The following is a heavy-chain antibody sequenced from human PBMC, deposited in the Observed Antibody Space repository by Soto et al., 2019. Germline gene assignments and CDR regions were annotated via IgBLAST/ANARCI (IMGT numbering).Heavy chain of an antibody. D-gene: IGHD3-9*01. CDR1: GGSFSGYY. V-gene: IGHV4-34*01. Sequence: QVQLQQWGAGLLKPSETLSLTCAVYGGSFSGYYWSWIRQPPGKGLAWIGEINHSGSTNYNPSLKSRVTISVDTSKNQFSLKLSSVTAADTAVYYCARGNSVKYYDILTGYSSYYYYYGMDVWGQGTTVTVSS. CDR2: INHSGST. J-gene: IGHJ6*02. CDR3: ARGNSVKYYDILTGYSSYYYYYGMDV.